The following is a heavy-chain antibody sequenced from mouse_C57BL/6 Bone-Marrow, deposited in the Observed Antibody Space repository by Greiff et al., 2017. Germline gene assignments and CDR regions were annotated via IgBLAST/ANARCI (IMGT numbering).Heavy chain of an antibody. J-gene: IGHJ2*01. CDR1: GYTFTDYY. V-gene: IGHV1-19*01. CDR3: AREYGCVFSTDY. Sequence: VQLQQSGPVLVKPGASVKMSCKASGYTFTDYYMNWVKQSNGKSLEWIGVINPYNGGTSYNQKFKGKATLTVDQSSSTAYMELNSLTSEDSAVDYCAREYGCVFSTDYWGQGTTLTVSS. D-gene: IGHD2-2*01. CDR2: INPYNGGT.